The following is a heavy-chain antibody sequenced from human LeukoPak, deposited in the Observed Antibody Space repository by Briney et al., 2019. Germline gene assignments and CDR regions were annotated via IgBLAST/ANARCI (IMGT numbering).Heavy chain of an antibody. CDR1: GGSISSSSYY. V-gene: IGHV4-39*07. CDR3: ARSDFDWLLGAFDI. Sequence: SSETLPLTCTVSGGSISSSSYYWGWIRQPPGKGLEWIGSIYYSGSTYYNPSLKSRVTISVDTSKNQFSLKLSSVTAADTAVYYCARSDFDWLLGAFDIWGQGTMVTVSS. CDR2: IYYSGST. J-gene: IGHJ3*02. D-gene: IGHD3-9*01.